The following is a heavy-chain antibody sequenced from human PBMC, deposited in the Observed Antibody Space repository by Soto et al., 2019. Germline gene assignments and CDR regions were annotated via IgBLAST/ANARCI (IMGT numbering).Heavy chain of an antibody. CDR3: AREGKVVVPAATFRYYCYGMDV. D-gene: IGHD2-2*01. J-gene: IGHJ6*02. CDR2: IYYSGST. V-gene: IGHV4-59*01. CDR1: GGSISSYS. Sequence: KPSETLSLTCTVSGGSISSYSWSWIRQPPGKGLEWIGYIYYSGSTNYNPSLKSRVTISVDTSKNQFSLKLSSVTAADTAVYYCAREGKVVVPAATFRYYCYGMDVWGQGTTVTVSS.